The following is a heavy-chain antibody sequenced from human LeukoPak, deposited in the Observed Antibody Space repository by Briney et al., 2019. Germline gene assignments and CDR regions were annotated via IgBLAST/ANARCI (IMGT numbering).Heavy chain of an antibody. CDR3: ASQKLGYCSGGSCYGDAFDI. V-gene: IGHV3-9*03. J-gene: IGHJ3*02. D-gene: IGHD2-15*01. Sequence: PGRSLRLSCAGSGFTFDDYAMHWVRQAPGKGLEWVSGISWNSGSIGYADSVKGRFTISRDNAKNSLYLQMNSLRAEDMALYYCASQKLGYCSGGSCYGDAFDIWGQGTMVTVSS. CDR2: ISWNSGSI. CDR1: GFTFDDYA.